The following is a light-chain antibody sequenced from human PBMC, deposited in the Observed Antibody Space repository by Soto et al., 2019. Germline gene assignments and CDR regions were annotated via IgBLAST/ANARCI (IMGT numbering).Light chain of an antibody. CDR2: EVS. CDR3: SSYTSSSIYV. Sequence: QSVLTQPASVSGSPGQSITISCTGTSSDVGGYNYVSWYQQHPGKAPKLMIYEVSNRPSGVSNRFSGSKSGNTASLTISGLQAEDEADYYFSSYTSSSIYVFGTGTKLTVL. J-gene: IGLJ1*01. V-gene: IGLV2-14*01. CDR1: SSDVGGYNY.